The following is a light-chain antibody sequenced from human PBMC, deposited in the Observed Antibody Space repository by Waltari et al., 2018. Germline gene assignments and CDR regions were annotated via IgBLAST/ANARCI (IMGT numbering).Light chain of an antibody. CDR2: EDI. CDR3: YSTDFSGHDRV. Sequence: SYELTQPPSVSVSPGQTARITCSGDALSKKYAYWYQQKSGQAPALVIYEDIKRPTGIPERFSGSSSGTTATLTISGAHVDDEADYYCYSTDFSGHDRVFGGGTKLTIL. J-gene: IGLJ3*02. V-gene: IGLV3-10*01. CDR1: ALSKKY.